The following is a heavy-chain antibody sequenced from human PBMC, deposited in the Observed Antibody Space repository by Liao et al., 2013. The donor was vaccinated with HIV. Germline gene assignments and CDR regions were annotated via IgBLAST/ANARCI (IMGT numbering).Heavy chain of an antibody. CDR2: VNHSGST. J-gene: IGHJ4*02. D-gene: IGHD3-10*01. Sequence: QVQLQQWGAGLLKPSETLSLTCAVYGGSFSGYYWSWIRQPPREGAWSGLGKVNHSGSTNYNPSLKSRVTISADTSKNQFSLKLSSVTAADTAVYNCARLDTMLRGVIITRDYWGQGTLVTVSS. V-gene: IGHV4-34*01. CDR1: GGSFSGYY. CDR3: ARLDTMLRGVIITRDY.